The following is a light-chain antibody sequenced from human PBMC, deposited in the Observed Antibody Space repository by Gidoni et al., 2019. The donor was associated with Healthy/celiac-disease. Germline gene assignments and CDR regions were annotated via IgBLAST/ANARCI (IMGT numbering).Light chain of an antibody. Sequence: QSALTPPRSVSGSPGQAVTISCTVTSCDVGGYNYVSWYQQTPGKAPKLMIYDVSTRPSWVPDRFSGSKSGNTASLTISGLQAEDEADYYCCSYAGSYTFGVFGGGTKLTVL. V-gene: IGLV2-11*01. J-gene: IGLJ2*01. CDR1: SCDVGGYNY. CDR2: DVS. CDR3: CSYAGSYTFGV.